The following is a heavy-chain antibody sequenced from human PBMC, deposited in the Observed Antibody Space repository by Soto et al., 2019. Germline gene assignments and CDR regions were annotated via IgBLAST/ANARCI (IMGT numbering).Heavy chain of an antibody. J-gene: IGHJ4*02. CDR1: GFTFSSYS. Sequence: GGSLRLSCAASGFTFSSYSMNCVRQAPGKGLEWVSSSSSSSSYIYYADSVKGRFTISRDNAKNSLYLQMNSLRAEDTAVYYCARDVAARSFDYWGQGTLVTVSS. CDR3: ARDVAARSFDY. CDR2: SSSSSSYI. V-gene: IGHV3-21*01. D-gene: IGHD6-6*01.